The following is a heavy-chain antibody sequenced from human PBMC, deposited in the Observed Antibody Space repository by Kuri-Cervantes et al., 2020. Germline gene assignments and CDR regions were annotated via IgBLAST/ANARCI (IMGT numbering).Heavy chain of an antibody. V-gene: IGHV4-34*01. CDR1: GGSFSGYY. CDR2: INHSGST. D-gene: IGHD3-10*01. CDR3: ARDPYVSGNDY. J-gene: IGHJ4*02. Sequence: GSLRLSCAVYGGSFSGYYWSWIRQPPGKGLEWIGEINHSGSTNYNPSLKSRVTISVDTSKNQFSLKLSSVTAADTAVYYCARDPYVSGNDYWGQGTLVTVSS.